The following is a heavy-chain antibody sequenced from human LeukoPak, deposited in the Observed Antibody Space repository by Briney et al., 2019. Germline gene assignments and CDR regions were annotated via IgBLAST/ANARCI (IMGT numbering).Heavy chain of an antibody. CDR1: GYTFTGYY. CDR3: ARVGGLELFGFSSAFDI. CDR2: INPNSGGT. V-gene: IGHV1-2*02. J-gene: IGHJ3*02. Sequence: ASVKVSCKASGYTFTGYYMHWVRQAPGQGLEWMGWINPNSGGTNYAQKFQGRVTMTRDTSISTAYMELSRLRSDDTAVYYCARVGGLELFGFSSAFDIWGQGTMVTVSS. D-gene: IGHD1-26*01.